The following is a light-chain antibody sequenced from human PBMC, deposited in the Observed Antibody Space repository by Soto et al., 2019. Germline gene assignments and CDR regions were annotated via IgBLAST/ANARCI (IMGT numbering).Light chain of an antibody. J-gene: IGKJ2*01. CDR2: GAS. V-gene: IGKV1-39*01. CDR3: QQSYGTSRT. Sequence: DIQMTQSPSSLSAPIGDRVTITCRASQSISSHLNWYQHKPGKAPKLLIFGASSLQTGVPSRFSGSGSGTDFTLTIKSLHPEDFATYYCQQSYGTSRTFGQGTRLEVK. CDR1: QSISSH.